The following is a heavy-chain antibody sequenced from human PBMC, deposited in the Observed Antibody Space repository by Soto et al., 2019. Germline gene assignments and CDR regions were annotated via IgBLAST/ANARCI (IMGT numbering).Heavy chain of an antibody. J-gene: IGHJ2*01. CDR3: AEASIAAHWYFDL. CDR2: ISGSGGST. CDR1: GFTFSSYA. D-gene: IGHD6-6*01. V-gene: IGHV3-23*01. Sequence: EVQLLESGGGLVQPGGSLRLSCAASGFTFSSYAMSWVRQAPGKGLEWVSAISGSGGSTYYADSVKGRFTISRDNSKNTLYLHINSLRAEDTAVYYCAEASIAAHWYFDLWGRGTLVTVSS.